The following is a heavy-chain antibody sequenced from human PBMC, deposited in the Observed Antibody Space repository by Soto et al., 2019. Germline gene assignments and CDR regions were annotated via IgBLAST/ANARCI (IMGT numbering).Heavy chain of an antibody. CDR1: GDTFKSYS. J-gene: IGHJ5*02. D-gene: IGHD1-7*01. Sequence: QVHLEQSGTEVKKPGSSVKVSCKASGDTFKSYSINWIRQAPGQGLELMEGIIPISGSPDYAQKFQGSVQITADESTRTVYMELRSLRSEDTSIYSCARDNFVELRGTCFDPWGQGTLVIVSS. CDR3: ARDNFVELRGTCFDP. V-gene: IGHV1-69*01. CDR2: IIPISGSP.